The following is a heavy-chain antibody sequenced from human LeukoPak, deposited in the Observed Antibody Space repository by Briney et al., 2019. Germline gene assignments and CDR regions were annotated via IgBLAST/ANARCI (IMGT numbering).Heavy chain of an antibody. CDR3: ARVARASSYGSRGAFDS. V-gene: IGHV3-66*01. Sequence: PGGSLRLSCAASGFTVSSNYMSWVRQAPGKGLEWVSVIYNGDSTYYAADVKCRFTISRDNSKNTLYLKMNSLRAEDTAVYYCARVARASSYGSRGAFDSWGQGTLVTVSS. D-gene: IGHD5-18*01. CDR1: GFTVSSNY. J-gene: IGHJ4*02. CDR2: IYNGDST.